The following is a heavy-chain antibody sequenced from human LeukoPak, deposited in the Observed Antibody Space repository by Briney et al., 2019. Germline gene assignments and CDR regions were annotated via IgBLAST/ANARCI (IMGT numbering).Heavy chain of an antibody. D-gene: IGHD3-10*01. J-gene: IGHJ4*02. CDR3: WRVRYSDGGIYYNDFDC. V-gene: IGHV4-38-2*01. CDR2: ILHSGTT. Sequence: SSETLSLTCAVSRYSIFSAYSWGWIRQPPGKGLEYIGIILHSGTTYYNPSLKSRVTISIDTSKNQFSLKLTSVTAADTAVYYCWRVRYSDGGIYYNDFDCWGQGTLVTVSS. CDR1: RYSIFSAYS.